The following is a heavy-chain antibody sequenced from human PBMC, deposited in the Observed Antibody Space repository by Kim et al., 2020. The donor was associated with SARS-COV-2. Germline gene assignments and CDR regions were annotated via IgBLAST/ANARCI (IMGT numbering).Heavy chain of an antibody. D-gene: IGHD1-1*01. Sequence: GGSLRLSCAASGFTFSGSAIHWVRQASGKGLAWVGRIRSKANSYTTAYAAPVRGRFSISRDDSKNTAYLQMNNLKTEDTAVYYCTTVPATTSAVWCAFGV. V-gene: IGHV3-73*01. CDR1: GFTFSGSA. CDR2: IRSKANSYTT. J-gene: IGHJ3*01. CDR3: TTVPATTSAVWCAFGV.